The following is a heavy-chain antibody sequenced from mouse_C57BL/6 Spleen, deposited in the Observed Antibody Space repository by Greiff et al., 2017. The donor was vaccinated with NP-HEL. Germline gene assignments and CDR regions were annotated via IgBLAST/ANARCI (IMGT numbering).Heavy chain of an antibody. CDR2: IDPEDGET. CDR1: GFNIKDYY. V-gene: IGHV14-2*01. J-gene: IGHJ3*01. D-gene: IGHD3-2*02. CDR3: ARGQLRKDWFAY. Sequence: VQLKESGAELVKPGALVKLSCTASGFNIKDYYMHWVKQRTEQGLEWIGRIDPEDGETKYAPKFQGKATITADTSSNTAYLQLSSLTSEDTAVYYCARGQLRKDWFAYWGQGTLVTVSA.